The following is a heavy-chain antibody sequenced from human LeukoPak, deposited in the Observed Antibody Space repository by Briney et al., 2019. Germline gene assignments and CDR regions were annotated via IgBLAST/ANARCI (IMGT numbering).Heavy chain of an antibody. Sequence: GGSLRLSCAASRFTFSSYWFHWVRQAPGKGLVWVSRIGNDGSDTIYADSVKGRFTISRDNAKSTLYLQMNSLKAEDTAVYYCARDDGIAVAANRRSFDYWGQGTLVTVSS. D-gene: IGHD6-19*01. CDR3: ARDDGIAVAANRRSFDY. J-gene: IGHJ4*02. CDR2: IGNDGSDT. CDR1: RFTFSSYW. V-gene: IGHV3-74*01.